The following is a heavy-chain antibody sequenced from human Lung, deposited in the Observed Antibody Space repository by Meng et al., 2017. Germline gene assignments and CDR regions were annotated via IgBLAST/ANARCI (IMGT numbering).Heavy chain of an antibody. J-gene: IGHJ4*02. D-gene: IGHD5/OR15-5a*01. CDR3: TRGPSLAMSAVPDY. V-gene: IGHV3-20*04. CDR2: INWNGGNV. Sequence: VHRVGSGGRVVRPGGSLSLSWAASGFIFDDYGMSWVRQAPGKGLEWVSGINWNGGNVDYAVSVKGRFTISRDNAKNSLHLQMNSLRAEDTALYYCTRGPSLAMSAVPDYWGQGTLVTVSS. CDR1: GFIFDDYG.